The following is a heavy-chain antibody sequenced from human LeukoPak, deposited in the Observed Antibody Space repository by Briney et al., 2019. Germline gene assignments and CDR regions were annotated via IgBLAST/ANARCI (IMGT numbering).Heavy chain of an antibody. CDR3: TKNTHDY. J-gene: IGHJ4*02. V-gene: IGHV3-23*01. CDR1: GFTFSSYA. CDR2: ISGSGGST. Sequence: GGSLRLSCAASGFTFSSYAMSWVRQAPGKGLEWVSAISGSGGSTNYADSVKGRFTISRDNAKSSLFLQMDSLRSEDTAVYYCTKNTHDYWGQGTLVTVSS. D-gene: IGHD1/OR15-1a*01.